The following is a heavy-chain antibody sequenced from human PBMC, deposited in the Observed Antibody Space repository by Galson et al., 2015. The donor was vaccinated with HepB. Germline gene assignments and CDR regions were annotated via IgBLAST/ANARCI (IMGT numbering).Heavy chain of an antibody. V-gene: IGHV3-21*01. Sequence: SLRLSCAASGFAFSSYAMHWVRQAPGKGLEWVSCMGSSGDYTYYAGSLRGRFTISRDNAENSLYLQMNSLRAEDTAVYYCARSLLRAIYVDYGGQGTLLTVSS. CDR3: ARSLLRAIYVDY. D-gene: IGHD1-26*01. J-gene: IGHJ4*02. CDR2: MGSSGDYT. CDR1: GFAFSSYA.